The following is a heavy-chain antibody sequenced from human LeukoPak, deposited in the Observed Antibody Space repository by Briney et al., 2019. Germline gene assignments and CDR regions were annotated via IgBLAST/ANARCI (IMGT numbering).Heavy chain of an antibody. CDR1: GYTFTSYD. V-gene: IGHV1-8*01. CDR2: MNPNSGKT. Sequence: ASVKVSCKASGYTFTSYDINWVRQATGQGLEWMGWMNPNSGKTGYAQKFQGRVTMTRNTSISTAYMELSSLRSEDTAVYYCAGAGGCSGGSCYRSYYYYYYMDVWGKGTTVTVSS. J-gene: IGHJ6*03. CDR3: AGAGGCSGGSCYRSYYYYYYMDV. D-gene: IGHD2-15*01.